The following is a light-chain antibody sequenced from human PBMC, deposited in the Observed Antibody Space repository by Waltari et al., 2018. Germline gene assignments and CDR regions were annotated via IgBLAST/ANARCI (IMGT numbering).Light chain of an antibody. CDR3: QQYYNWPRT. CDR1: QSVSDT. CDR2: GTS. V-gene: IGKV3-15*01. J-gene: IGKJ1*01. Sequence: IVMTQSPATLSVSPGERATLSCRASQSVSDTLAWYQQKPGQAPRLLIYGTSARATGIPARFSGSGSGTEFTLTISSIQPEDSAIYYCQQYYNWPRTFGQGTKVEVK.